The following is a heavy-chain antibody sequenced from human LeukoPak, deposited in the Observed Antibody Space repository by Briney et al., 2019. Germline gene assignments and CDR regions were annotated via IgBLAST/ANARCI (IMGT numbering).Heavy chain of an antibody. CDR2: ISGSGYTT. CDR1: GFTVSSNY. J-gene: IGHJ4*02. Sequence: GGSLRLSCAASGFTVSSNYMSWVRQAPGKGLEWVSAISGSGYTTYYADSVKGRFTISRDNSRNTLYLQMNSLRGEDTAVYYCANSRGAVAGAPDYWGQGTLVTVSS. CDR3: ANSRGAVAGAPDY. V-gene: IGHV3-23*01. D-gene: IGHD6-19*01.